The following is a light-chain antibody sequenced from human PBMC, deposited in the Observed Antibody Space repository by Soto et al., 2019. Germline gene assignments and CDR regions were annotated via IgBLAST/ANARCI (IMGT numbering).Light chain of an antibody. CDR2: EVR. J-gene: IGLJ1*01. V-gene: IGLV2-14*01. Sequence: QSVLTQPASVSGSPGQSITISCTGTSSDIGSYNYVAWYQQFPGKTPKLIIYEVRNRPSGVSFRFSGSKSGNTASLTISGLQAEDEADYYCSSYTSRSTLVFGTGTKVTVL. CDR1: SSDIGSYNY. CDR3: SSYTSRSTLV.